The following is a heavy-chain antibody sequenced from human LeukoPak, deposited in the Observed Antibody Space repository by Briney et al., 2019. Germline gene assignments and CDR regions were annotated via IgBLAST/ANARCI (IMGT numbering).Heavy chain of an antibody. J-gene: IGHJ4*02. D-gene: IGHD3-22*01. CDR2: ISYDGGSK. CDR3: AKDMYYYDSSGYLLDY. V-gene: IGHV3-30*18. Sequence: GGSLRLSCAAFGFTFRSYGMHWVRQAPGKGLEWVAVISYDGGSKYYADSVKGRFTISRDNSKNTLYLQMNSLRAEDTAVYYCAKDMYYYDSSGYLLDYWGQGTLVTVSS. CDR1: GFTFRSYG.